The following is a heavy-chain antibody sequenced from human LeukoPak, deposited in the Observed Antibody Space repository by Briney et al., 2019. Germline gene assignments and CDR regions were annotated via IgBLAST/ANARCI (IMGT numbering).Heavy chain of an antibody. Sequence: GGSLRLSCAASGFSFSGYSMNWVRQAPGKGLEWVSVIYSGGSTYYADSVKGRFTISRDNSKNTLYLQMNSLRAEDTAVYYCARGRSLWIQLWFDYWGQGTLVTVSS. CDR2: IYSGGST. CDR1: GFSFSGYS. J-gene: IGHJ4*02. CDR3: ARGRSLWIQLWFDY. V-gene: IGHV3-66*01. D-gene: IGHD5-18*01.